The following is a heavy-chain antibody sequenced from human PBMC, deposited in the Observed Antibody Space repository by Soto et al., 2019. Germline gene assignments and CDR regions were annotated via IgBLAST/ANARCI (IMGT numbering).Heavy chain of an antibody. J-gene: IGHJ6*02. CDR1: GFAFSRYG. V-gene: IGHV3-33*06. CDR3: AKDRSSSLDAMDV. CDR2: IWYDGTDN. D-gene: IGHD6-13*01. Sequence: QVQLVESGGGVVQPGRSLRLSCAASGFAFSRYGMHWVRQAPAKGLEWVAVIWYDGTDNYYADSVKGRFTISRDNSKNTLYLQVDSLRVDDTAVYYCAKDRSSSLDAMDVWGQGTTVTVSS.